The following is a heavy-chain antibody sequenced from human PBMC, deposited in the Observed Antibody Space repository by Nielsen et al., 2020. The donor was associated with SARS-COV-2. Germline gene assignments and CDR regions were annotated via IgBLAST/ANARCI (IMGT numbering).Heavy chain of an antibody. CDR3: VRYCSSTSCPRYYYYYYMDV. CDR2: IYYSGST. D-gene: IGHD2-2*01. V-gene: IGHV4-59*12. J-gene: IGHJ6*03. Sequence: WIRQPPGKGLEWIGYIYYSGSTNYKPSLKSRVTISVDRSKNQFSLKMRSVTAADTAVYYCVRYCSSTSCPRYYYYYYMDVWGKGTTVTVSS.